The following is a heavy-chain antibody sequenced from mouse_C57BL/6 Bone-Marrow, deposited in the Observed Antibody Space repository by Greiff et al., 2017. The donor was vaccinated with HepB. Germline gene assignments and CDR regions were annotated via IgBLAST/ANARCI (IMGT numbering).Heavy chain of an antibody. D-gene: IGHD2-3*01. CDR2: INPYNGDT. J-gene: IGHJ4*01. V-gene: IGHV1-20*01. CDR1: GYSFTGYF. CDR3: ASPDEDGHYYAMDY. Sequence: EVQLQQSGPELVKPGDSVKISCKASGYSFTGYFMNWVMQSHGKSLEWIGRINPYNGDTFYNQKFKGKATLTVDKSSSTAHMALRSLTSEDSAVYYCASPDEDGHYYAMDYWGQGTSVTVSS.